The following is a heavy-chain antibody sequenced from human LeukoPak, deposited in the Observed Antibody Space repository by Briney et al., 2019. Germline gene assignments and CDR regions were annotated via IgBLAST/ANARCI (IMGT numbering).Heavy chain of an antibody. J-gene: IGHJ5*02. CDR2: IYPGDSDT. V-gene: IGHV5-51*01. D-gene: IGHD5-12*01. Sequence: GESLKISCKGSGYRFTRFWIAWVRQMPGKGLEWMGIIYPGDSDTRYSPSFQGQVTISADKSISTAYLQWSSLKASDTAMYYCARHLSGYDTGFDPWGQGTLVTVSS. CDR3: ARHLSGYDTGFDP. CDR1: GYRFTRFW.